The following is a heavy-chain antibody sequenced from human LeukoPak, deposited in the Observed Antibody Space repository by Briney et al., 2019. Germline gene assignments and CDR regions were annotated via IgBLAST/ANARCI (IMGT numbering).Heavy chain of an antibody. D-gene: IGHD3-3*02. CDR3: AREWSHFGDY. V-gene: IGHV1-18*01. CDR1: GYTFTSQG. CDR2: ISPYNGNT. J-gene: IGHJ4*02. Sequence: ASVTVSCKTSGYTFTSQGIYWVRQAPGQGLEYMGWISPYNGNTNYAQKLQGRVFMTTDTSTNTAYMELRSLRSDATAVYYCAREWSHFGDYWGQGALVTVSS.